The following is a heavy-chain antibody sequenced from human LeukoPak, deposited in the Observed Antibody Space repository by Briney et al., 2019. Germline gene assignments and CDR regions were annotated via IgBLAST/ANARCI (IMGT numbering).Heavy chain of an antibody. V-gene: IGHV4-61*02. CDR1: GYSISSGSYY. D-gene: IGHD6-19*01. Sequence: SETLSLTCTVSGYSISSGSYYWSWIRQPAGKGLEWIGRIYTSGSTNYNPSLKSRVTISVDTSKNQFSLKLSSVTAADTAVYYCARGARSGWYSLPCAFDYWGQGTLVTVSS. J-gene: IGHJ4*02. CDR2: IYTSGST. CDR3: ARGARSGWYSLPCAFDY.